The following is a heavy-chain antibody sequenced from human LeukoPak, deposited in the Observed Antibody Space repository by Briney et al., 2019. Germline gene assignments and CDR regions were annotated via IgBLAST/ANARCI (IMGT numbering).Heavy chain of an antibody. CDR1: GFTVSSNY. J-gene: IGHJ4*02. D-gene: IGHD3-22*01. CDR2: LYSSGTT. Sequence: PGGSLRLSCAASGFTVSSNYMSWVRQAPGKGLEWVSVLYSSGTTYYADSVKGRFTISRDNPKNTLYLQMNNLRAEDTAVYYCARDSSGYYFDYWGQGTLVTVSS. CDR3: ARDSSGYYFDY. V-gene: IGHV3-53*01.